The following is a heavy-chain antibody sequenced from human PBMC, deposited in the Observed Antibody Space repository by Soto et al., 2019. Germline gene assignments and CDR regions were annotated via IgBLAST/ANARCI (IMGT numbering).Heavy chain of an antibody. Sequence: SVKVSCKASGYSFSDYSINWVRQAPGQGLEWMGGIIPIFGTANYAQKFQGRVTITADESTSTAYMELSSLRSEDTAVYYCARGRMYYDILTGYGDQGRSLYYYYGMDVWGQGTTVTVSS. V-gene: IGHV1-69*13. CDR3: ARGRMYYDILTGYGDQGRSLYYYYGMDV. CDR1: GYSFSDYS. J-gene: IGHJ6*02. CDR2: IIPIFGTA. D-gene: IGHD3-9*01.